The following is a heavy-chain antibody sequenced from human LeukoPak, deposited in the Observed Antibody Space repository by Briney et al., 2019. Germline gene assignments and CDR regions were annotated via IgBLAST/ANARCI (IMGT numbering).Heavy chain of an antibody. D-gene: IGHD3-22*01. CDR3: AKDIGSSGYPFDAFDI. CDR2: ISWNSGSI. J-gene: IGHJ3*02. Sequence: PGGSLRLSCAASGFTFDDYAMHWVRQAPGKGLEWVSGISWNSGSIGYADSVKGRFTISRDNAKNSLYLQMNSLRAEDTALYYCAKDIGSSGYPFDAFDIWGQGTMVTVSS. CDR1: GFTFDDYA. V-gene: IGHV3-9*01.